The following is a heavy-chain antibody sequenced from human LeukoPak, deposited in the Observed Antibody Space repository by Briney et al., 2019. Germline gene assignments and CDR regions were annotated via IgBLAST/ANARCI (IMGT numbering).Heavy chain of an antibody. J-gene: IGHJ3*02. CDR1: GFTFSSYG. D-gene: IGHD4-23*01. V-gene: IGHV3-30*03. CDR2: ISYDGSNK. Sequence: PGGSLRLSCAASGFTFSSYGMHWVRQAPGKGLEWVAVISYDGSNKYYADSVKGRFTISRDNSKNTLYLQMSSLRAEDTAVYYCARDRGYGGNGKAFDIWGQGTMVTVSS. CDR3: ARDRGYGGNGKAFDI.